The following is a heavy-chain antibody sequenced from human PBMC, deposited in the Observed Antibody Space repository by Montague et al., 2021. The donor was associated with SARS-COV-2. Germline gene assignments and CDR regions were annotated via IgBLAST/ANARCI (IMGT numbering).Heavy chain of an antibody. Sequence: TLSLTCTVSGGSISSGKYYWSWIRQPAGKGLEWIGRMYTSGSTTYNPSLKSRVAISVDTSKNQFSLKLRSVTAADTAVYYCARDSPVVITILSVNYYGLDVWGQGTTVTVSS. V-gene: IGHV4-61*02. D-gene: IGHD3-22*01. CDR1: GGSISSGKYY. J-gene: IGHJ6*02. CDR2: MYTSGST. CDR3: ARDSPVVITILSVNYYGLDV.